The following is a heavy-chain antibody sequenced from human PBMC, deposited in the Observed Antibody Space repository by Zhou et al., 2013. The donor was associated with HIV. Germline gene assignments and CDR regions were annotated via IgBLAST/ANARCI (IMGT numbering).Heavy chain of an antibody. V-gene: IGHV1-69*05. Sequence: QVQLVQSGAEVKKPGSSVKVSCKASGGTFSSYAISWVRQAPGQGLEWMGGIIPIFGTANYAQKFQGRVTITTDESTSTAYMELSSLRSEDTAVYYCARGHISDIVVVPAAIPYYYMDVWGKGTTVTVSS. CDR1: GGTFSSYA. CDR2: IIPIFGTA. CDR3: ARGHISDIVVVPAAIPYYYMDV. D-gene: IGHD2-2*01. J-gene: IGHJ6*03.